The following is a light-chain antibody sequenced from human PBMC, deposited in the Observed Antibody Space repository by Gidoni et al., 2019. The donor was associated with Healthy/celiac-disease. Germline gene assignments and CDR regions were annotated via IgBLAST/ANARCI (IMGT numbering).Light chain of an antibody. V-gene: IGLV2-8*01. CDR3: SSYAGNNNLI. CDR2: EVS. Sequence: QSALTQPPSASGSPGQPVTISCTGTSSDVGRYKYVSWYQQHPGKVPKLLISEVSERPSGVPARFSGSKSGNTASLTVSGLQADDEADYYCSSYAGNNNLIFGGGTKVTVL. J-gene: IGLJ2*01. CDR1: SSDVGRYKY.